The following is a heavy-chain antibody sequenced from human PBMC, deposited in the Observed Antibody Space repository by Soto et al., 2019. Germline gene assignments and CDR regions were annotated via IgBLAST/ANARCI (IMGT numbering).Heavy chain of an antibody. J-gene: IGHJ4*02. CDR1: GGSFSGYY. Sequence: SETLSLTCAVYGGSFSGYYWSWIRQPPGKGLEWIGEINHSGSTNYNPSLKSRVTISVDTSKNQFSLKLSSVTAADTAVYYCARGFDYGDYVGYFDYWGQGTLVTVSS. V-gene: IGHV4-34*01. D-gene: IGHD4-17*01. CDR3: ARGFDYGDYVGYFDY. CDR2: INHSGST.